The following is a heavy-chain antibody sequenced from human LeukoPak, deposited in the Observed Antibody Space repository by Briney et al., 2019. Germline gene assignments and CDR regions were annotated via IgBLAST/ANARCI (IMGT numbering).Heavy chain of an antibody. CDR2: ISSSSSYI. D-gene: IGHD2-2*01. J-gene: IGHJ4*02. Sequence: EGSLRLSSAASGFTFSSYSMNWVRQAPGKGLEWVSSISSSSSYIYYADSVKGRFTISRDNAKNSLYLQMNSLRAEDTAVYYCARAGTRRCSSTSCYAGRGYWGQGTLVTVSS. V-gene: IGHV3-21*01. CDR1: GFTFSSYS. CDR3: ARAGTRRCSSTSCYAGRGY.